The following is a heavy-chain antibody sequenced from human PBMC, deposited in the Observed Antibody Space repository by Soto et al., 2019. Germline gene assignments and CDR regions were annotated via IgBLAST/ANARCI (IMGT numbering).Heavy chain of an antibody. CDR1: GYTFASYD. CDR2: MNPNSGNT. CDR3: ARSDGYNFNWLDS. Sequence: QVQLVQSGAEVKTPGASVKVSCKASGYTFASYDINWVRQAPGQGLEWMGWMNPNSGNTGYAAKFQGRLTMTRDTALSTAHMELSSLRNEDTAVYYCARSDGYNFNWLDSWGQGTLVTVSA. V-gene: IGHV1-8*01. D-gene: IGHD2-21*01. J-gene: IGHJ5*01.